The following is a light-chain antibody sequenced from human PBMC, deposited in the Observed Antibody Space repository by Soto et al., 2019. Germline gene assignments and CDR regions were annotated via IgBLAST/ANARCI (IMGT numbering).Light chain of an antibody. CDR1: RTGIGGYNY. V-gene: IGLV2-14*01. CDR3: TSYTNSRAYIL. CDR2: EVT. J-gene: IGLJ2*01. Sequence: QSVLTQPASVSGSLGQSITISCTGTRTGIGGYNYVSWYQQYPGKAPKLVICEVTSRPSGISDRFSGSNSGNTASLTISGLQAEDEADYFCTSYTNSRAYILFGGGTKLTVL.